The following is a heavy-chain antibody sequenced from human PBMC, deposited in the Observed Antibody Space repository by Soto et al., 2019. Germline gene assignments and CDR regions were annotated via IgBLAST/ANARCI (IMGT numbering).Heavy chain of an antibody. J-gene: IGHJ4*02. CDR1: GYSFSYYG. CDR2: INPYNGNR. D-gene: IGHD3-22*01. CDR3: ARDRLRGYDSSGFYS. Sequence: IQLVQSGAELRKPGASVKVSCKASGYSFSYYGINWVRQVPGQGLEWMGWINPYNGNRKFAQKFEDRVTMTTATSTNTVYMELRSLKSDDTAIYYCARDRLRGYDSSGFYSWGQGTLVNVSS. V-gene: IGHV1-18*01.